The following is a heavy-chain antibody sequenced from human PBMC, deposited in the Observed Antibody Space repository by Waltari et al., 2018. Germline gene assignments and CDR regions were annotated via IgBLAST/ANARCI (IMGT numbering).Heavy chain of an antibody. V-gene: IGHV4-39*07. J-gene: IGHJ6*03. CDR1: GCSISSSTYY. Sequence: QLQLQESGPGLVKPSETLSLPCTVSGCSISSSTYYWGWIRQPPGEGLEWIGSIYYRGSTYYNPSLKSRVTISVDTSKNQFSLRLTSVTAADTAMYYCARAYYYYYYMDVWGKGTTVTISS. CDR3: ARAYYYYYYMDV. CDR2: IYYRGST.